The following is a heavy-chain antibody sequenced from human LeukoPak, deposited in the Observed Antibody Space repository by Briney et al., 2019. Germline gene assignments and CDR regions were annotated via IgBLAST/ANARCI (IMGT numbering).Heavy chain of an antibody. D-gene: IGHD3-3*01. J-gene: IGHJ4*02. CDR1: GFTFSSYA. CDR3: ARPRDFWSGYYLDY. V-gene: IGHV3-64*01. CDR2: ISSNGGST. Sequence: PGGSLRLSCAASGFTFSSYAMHWVRQAPGKGLEYVSAISSNGGSTYYANSVKGRFTISRDYSKNTLYLQMGSLRAEDMAVYYCARPRDFWSGYYLDYWGQGTLVTVSS.